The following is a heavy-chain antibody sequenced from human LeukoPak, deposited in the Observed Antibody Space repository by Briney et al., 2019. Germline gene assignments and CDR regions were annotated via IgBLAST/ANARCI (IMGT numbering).Heavy chain of an antibody. CDR3: AKSYYDILTGQPY. CDR2: ISGSGGGT. D-gene: IGHD3-9*01. J-gene: IGHJ4*02. Sequence: GGSLRLSCAASGFTFSTYAMSWVRQAPGKGLEWVSAISGSGGGTYYADSVRGRFTISRDNSKNTLYLQMNSLRAEDTAIYYSAKSYYDILTGQPYWGQGTLVTVSS. V-gene: IGHV3-23*01. CDR1: GFTFSTYA.